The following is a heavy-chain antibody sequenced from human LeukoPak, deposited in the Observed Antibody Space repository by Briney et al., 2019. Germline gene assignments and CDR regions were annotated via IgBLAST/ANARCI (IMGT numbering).Heavy chain of an antibody. J-gene: IGHJ5*02. CDR3: ASLVGFGESNGSDT. CDR2: INHSGST. V-gene: IGHV4-34*01. D-gene: IGHD3-10*01. Sequence: SETLSLTCAVYGGSFSGYYWSWIRQPPGKGLEWIGEINHSGSTNYNPSLKSRVTISVDTSKNQFSLKLSSVTAADTAVYYCASLVGFGESNGSDTRAQPTLVT. CDR1: GGSFSGYY.